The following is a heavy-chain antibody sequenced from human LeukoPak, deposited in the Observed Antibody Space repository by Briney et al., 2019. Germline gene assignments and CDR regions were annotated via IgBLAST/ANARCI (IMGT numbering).Heavy chain of an antibody. CDR1: GFTFSDYY. Sequence: GGSLRLSCAASGFTFSDYYMSWIRQAPGKGLEWVSYISSSSSYIFYADSVKGRFTISRDNAKNSLYLQVNSLRAEDTAVYYCARRLDSSMEGVYWGQGTLVTVSS. CDR3: ARRLDSSMEGVY. J-gene: IGHJ4*02. D-gene: IGHD6-6*01. CDR2: ISSSSSYI. V-gene: IGHV3-11*06.